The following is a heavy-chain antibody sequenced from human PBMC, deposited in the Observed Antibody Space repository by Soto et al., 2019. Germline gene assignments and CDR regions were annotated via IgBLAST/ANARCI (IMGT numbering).Heavy chain of an antibody. CDR1: GFTFSGSW. Sequence: EVQLVESGGGLVQPGGSLRLSCAASGFTFSGSWMHWVLQAPGKGLVWVSRIHVDGSGTSYADFVKGRFTISRDDAKNTLFLQMNGLRAEDTAVYYCARGIFGSGTANDYWGQGTLVTVSS. CDR2: IHVDGSGT. V-gene: IGHV3-74*01. CDR3: ARGIFGSGTANDY. D-gene: IGHD3-3*01. J-gene: IGHJ4*02.